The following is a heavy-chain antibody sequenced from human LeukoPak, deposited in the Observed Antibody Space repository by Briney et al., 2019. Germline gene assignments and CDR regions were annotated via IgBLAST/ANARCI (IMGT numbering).Heavy chain of an antibody. CDR2: INPNSGGT. V-gene: IGHV1-2*02. CDR3: ARGPMTTGSY. J-gene: IGHJ4*02. D-gene: IGHD4-17*01. Sequence: ASVKVSCKASGYTFTGYYMHWVRQAPGQGLEWMGWINPNSGGTNYAQKFQGRVTMTRDTSISTAYMELSSLRSEDTAVYYCARGPMTTGSYWGQGTLVTVSS. CDR1: GYTFTGYY.